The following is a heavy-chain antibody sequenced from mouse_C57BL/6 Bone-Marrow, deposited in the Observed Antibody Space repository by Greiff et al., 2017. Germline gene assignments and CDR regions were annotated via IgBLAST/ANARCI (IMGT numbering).Heavy chain of an antibody. CDR2: INPNNGGT. D-gene: IGHD1-1*01. CDR1: GYTFTDYN. V-gene: IGHV1-22*01. J-gene: IGHJ3*01. CDR3: ARTLLLRSWFAY. Sequence: VQLQQSGPELVKPGASVKMSCKASGYTFTDYNMHWVKQSHGKSLEWIGYINPNNGGTSYNQKFKGKATLTVNKSSSTAYMELRSLTSEDSAVYYCARTLLLRSWFAYWGQGTLVTVSA.